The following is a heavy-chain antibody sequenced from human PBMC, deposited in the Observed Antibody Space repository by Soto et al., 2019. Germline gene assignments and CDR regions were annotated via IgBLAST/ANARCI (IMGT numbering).Heavy chain of an antibody. CDR1: GYTFSSSA. D-gene: IGHD4-4*01. CDR3: AKAVNFGDYSN. V-gene: IGHV3-23*01. CDR2: ISGSGGST. Sequence: LRLSCATSGYTFSSSAMRWVRQAPGKGLEWVPAISGSGGSTYYADSVKGRFTISRDNSKNTLYLQMNSLRAEDTAVYYCAKAVNFGDYSNWGQGTLVTVSS. J-gene: IGHJ4*02.